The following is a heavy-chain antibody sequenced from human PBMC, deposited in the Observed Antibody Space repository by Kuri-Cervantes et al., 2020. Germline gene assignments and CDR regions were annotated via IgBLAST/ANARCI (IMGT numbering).Heavy chain of an antibody. J-gene: IGHJ4*02. Sequence: ESLKISCAVYGGSFSGYYWSWIRQPPGKGLEWIGEINHSGSTNYNPSLKSRVTISVDTSKNQFSLRLSSVTAADTAVYYCAREDGYNLRAEWGQGTLVTVSS. CDR1: GGSFSGYY. CDR2: INHSGST. CDR3: AREDGYNLRAE. V-gene: IGHV4-34*01. D-gene: IGHD5-24*01.